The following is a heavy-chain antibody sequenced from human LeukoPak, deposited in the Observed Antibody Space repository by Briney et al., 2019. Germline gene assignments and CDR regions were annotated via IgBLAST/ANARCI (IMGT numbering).Heavy chain of an antibody. CDR3: ARHFLGRGGYSYGLIDY. Sequence: SETLSLTCTVSGGSLSSYYWSWIRQPPGKGLEWIGYIYYSGSTNYNPSLKSRVTISVDTSKNQFSLKLSSVTAADTAVYYCARHFLGRGGYSYGLIDYWGQGTLVTVSS. D-gene: IGHD5-18*01. J-gene: IGHJ4*02. CDR2: IYYSGST. V-gene: IGHV4-59*08. CDR1: GGSLSSYY.